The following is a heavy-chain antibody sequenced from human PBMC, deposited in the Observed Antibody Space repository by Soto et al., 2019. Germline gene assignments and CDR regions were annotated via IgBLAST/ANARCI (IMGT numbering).Heavy chain of an antibody. J-gene: IGHJ4*02. V-gene: IGHV3-9*01. CDR3: AKAEGFGVAQDD. CDR2: ISWNSGSI. D-gene: IGHD3-3*01. Sequence: GGSLRLFCAASGFTLGDYAMHWVRQAPGKGLEWVSGISWNSGSIVYADSVKGRFTISRDNAKNSLYLQMNSLTAEDTGLYYRAKAEGFGVAQDDWGQGSLVTVSS. CDR1: GFTLGDYA.